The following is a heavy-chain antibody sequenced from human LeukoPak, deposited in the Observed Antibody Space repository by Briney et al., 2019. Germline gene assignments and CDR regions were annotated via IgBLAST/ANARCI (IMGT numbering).Heavy chain of an antibody. D-gene: IGHD3-9*01. CDR2: INIAGNT. CDR1: GFTVSSNY. Sequence: GGSLRLSCAASGFTVSSNYMSCGRQAPGKGLEWVSVINIAGNTYYADSVNAPLSTSRASSTTTLYLQMNSLRAEDTAVYYCARAGGTTGLTGYSYSYMAVWGKGTTVTVSS. CDR3: ARAGGTTGLTGYSYSYMAV. V-gene: IGHV3-53*01. J-gene: IGHJ6*03.